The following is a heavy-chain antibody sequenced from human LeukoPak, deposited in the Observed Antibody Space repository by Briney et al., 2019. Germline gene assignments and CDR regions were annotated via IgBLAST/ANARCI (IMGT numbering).Heavy chain of an antibody. D-gene: IGHD3-10*01. J-gene: IGHJ4*02. CDR1: GFTFSSYW. CDR2: INSDGSST. Sequence: GGSLRLSCAAFGFTFSSYWMHWVRQAPGKGLVWVSRINSDGSSTSYADSVKGRFTISRDNAKNTLYLQMNNLRAEDTAIYYCATDSYVSGSYYRLFYWGQGTLVTVSS. V-gene: IGHV3-74*01. CDR3: ATDSYVSGSYYRLFY.